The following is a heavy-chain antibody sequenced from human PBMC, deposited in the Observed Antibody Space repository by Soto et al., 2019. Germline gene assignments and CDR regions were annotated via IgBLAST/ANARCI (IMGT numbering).Heavy chain of an antibody. V-gene: IGHV1-69*01. CDR3: ARVYYYDSSGYYVGRTGAFDI. CDR1: GGTFSSYA. Sequence: QVQLVQSGAEVKKPGSSVKVSCKASGGTFSSYAISWVRQAPGQGLEWMGGIIPIFGTANYAQKFQGRVTITADESTSTAYMELSSLRSEDTAVYYCARVYYYDSSGYYVGRTGAFDIWGQATMVTVSS. D-gene: IGHD3-22*01. CDR2: IIPIFGTA. J-gene: IGHJ3*02.